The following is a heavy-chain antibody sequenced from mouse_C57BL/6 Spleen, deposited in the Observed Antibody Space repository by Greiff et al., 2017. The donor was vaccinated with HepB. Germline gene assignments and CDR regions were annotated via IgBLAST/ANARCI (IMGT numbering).Heavy chain of an antibody. Sequence: EVKLQESGPGMAKPSQSLSLTCTVTGYSITSGYDWHWIRHFPGNKLEWMGYIIYSGSTNYNPSLKSRISITHDTSKNHFFLKLNSVTTEDTATYYCAGSRYYFDYWGQGTTLTVSS. V-gene: IGHV3-1*01. J-gene: IGHJ2*01. CDR1: GYSITSGYD. CDR2: IIYSGST. CDR3: AGSRYYFDY.